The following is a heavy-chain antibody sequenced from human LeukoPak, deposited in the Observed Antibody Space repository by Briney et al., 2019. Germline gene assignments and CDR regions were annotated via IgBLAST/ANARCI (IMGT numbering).Heavy chain of an antibody. V-gene: IGHV1-8*01. CDR3: ARGVATTTGDY. CDR2: MNPNSGNT. CDR1: GYTFTSYD. D-gene: IGHD5-12*01. J-gene: IGHJ4*02. Sequence: ASVKVSCKASGYTFTSYDINWVRQATGQGLEWMGWMNPNSGNTGYAQKFQGRVTMTRNTSKSTAYMELSSLRSEDTAVYYWARGVATTTGDYWGQGTLVTVSS.